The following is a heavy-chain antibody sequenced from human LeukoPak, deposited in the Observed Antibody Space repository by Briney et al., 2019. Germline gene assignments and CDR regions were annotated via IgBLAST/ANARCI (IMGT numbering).Heavy chain of an antibody. CDR1: GGSFSGYY. D-gene: IGHD3-10*01. Sequence: PSETLSLTCAVYGGSFSGYYWSWIRQPPGKGLEWIGEINHSGSTNYNPSLKSRVTISVDTSKNQFSLKLSSVTAADTAVYYCARTRLWFGESRPNWFDPWGQGTLVTVSS. CDR3: ARTRLWFGESRPNWFDP. CDR2: INHSGST. V-gene: IGHV4-34*01. J-gene: IGHJ5*02.